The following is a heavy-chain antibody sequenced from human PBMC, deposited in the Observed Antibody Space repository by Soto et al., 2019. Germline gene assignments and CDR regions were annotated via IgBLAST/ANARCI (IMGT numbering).Heavy chain of an antibody. J-gene: IGHJ6*02. CDR2: INHSGST. V-gene: IGHV4-34*01. Sequence: PSETLSLTCAVYGGSFSGYYWSWIRQPPGKGLEWIGEINHSGSTNYNPSLKSRVTISVDTSKNQFSLKLSSVTAADTAVYYCAHSSTSLGSDYYGMDVWGQGTTVTVSS. CDR3: AHSSTSLGSDYYGMDV. D-gene: IGHD2-2*01. CDR1: GGSFSGYY.